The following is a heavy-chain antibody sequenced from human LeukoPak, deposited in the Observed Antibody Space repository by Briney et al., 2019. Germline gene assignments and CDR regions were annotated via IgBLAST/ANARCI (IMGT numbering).Heavy chain of an antibody. CDR1: GGTLSSYA. D-gene: IGHD4-17*01. J-gene: IGHJ6*02. V-gene: IGHV1-69*04. CDR3: ARDVDGGTVTQLHDDPLYYGMDV. Sequence: GASVKFSCKASGGTLSSYAISWVRQAPGQGLDWMGRIIPILGIANYAQKFQGRVTITADKSTSTAYMELSSLRSEDTAVYYCARDVDGGTVTQLHDDPLYYGMDVWGQGTTVTVSS. CDR2: IIPILGIA.